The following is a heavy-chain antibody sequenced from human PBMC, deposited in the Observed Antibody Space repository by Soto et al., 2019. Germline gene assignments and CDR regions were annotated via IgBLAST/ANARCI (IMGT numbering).Heavy chain of an antibody. CDR3: VKDLQPGGADY. D-gene: IGHD1-1*01. CDR2: IYWYGNRT. V-gene: IGHV3-23*03. CDR1: GFTFSSYT. Sequence: GGSLRLSCAASGFTFSSYTMSWVRQAPGKGLEWVSGIYWYGNRTDYADSVKGRFTTSRDNAKNSLYLQMDYLRTEDTAVYYCVKDLQPGGADYWGQGTLVTVSS. J-gene: IGHJ4*02.